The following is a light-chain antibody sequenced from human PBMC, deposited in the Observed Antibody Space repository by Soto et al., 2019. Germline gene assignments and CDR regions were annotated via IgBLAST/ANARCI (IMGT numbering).Light chain of an antibody. CDR2: DAY. CDR3: QQYNSLLVT. CDR1: QSISSW. Sequence: DIQMTQSPSTLSASVGDRVTITCRASQSISSWLAWYQQKPGKAPKLLIYDAYSLESGVPSRFSGSGSGTEFTLTISSLQPDDFATYYCQQYNSLLVTFGPGTEVDIK. V-gene: IGKV1-5*01. J-gene: IGKJ3*01.